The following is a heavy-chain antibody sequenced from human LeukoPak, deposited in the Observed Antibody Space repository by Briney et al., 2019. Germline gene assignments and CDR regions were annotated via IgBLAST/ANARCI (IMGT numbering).Heavy chain of an antibody. CDR2: IYYSGST. CDR3: ARSSQYYSFDI. Sequence: SETLSLTCTVSGGSISSGGYYWSWIRQHPGKGLEWIGYIYYSGSTYYNPSLKSRVTISVDTSKNQYSLKLSSVTAADTAVYYCARSSQYYSFDIWGQGTMVTVSS. CDR1: GGSISSGGYY. D-gene: IGHD3-10*01. V-gene: IGHV4-31*03. J-gene: IGHJ3*02.